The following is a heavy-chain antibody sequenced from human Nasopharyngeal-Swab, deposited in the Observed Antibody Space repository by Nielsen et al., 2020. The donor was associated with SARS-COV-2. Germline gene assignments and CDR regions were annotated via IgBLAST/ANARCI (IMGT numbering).Heavy chain of an antibody. D-gene: IGHD3-22*01. CDR2: IYYSGST. V-gene: IGHV4-39*01. CDR3: ARQDYYDRGFDY. J-gene: IGHJ4*02. Sequence: IRQPPGKGLEWIGRIYYSGSTYYNPSLKRRVTISVDTSKNQFSQKLSSVTAADTAVYYCARQDYYDRGFDYWGQGTLVTVSS.